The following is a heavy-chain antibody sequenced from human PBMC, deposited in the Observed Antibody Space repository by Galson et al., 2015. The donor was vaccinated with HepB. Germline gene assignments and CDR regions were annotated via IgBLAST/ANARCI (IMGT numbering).Heavy chain of an antibody. CDR3: ARDQDYYDSSGQLDY. CDR2: ISYDGSNK. J-gene: IGHJ4*02. Sequence: FLRLSCAASGFTFSSYAMHWVRQAPGKGLEWVAVISYDGSNKYYADSVKGRFTISRDNSKNTLYLQMNSLRAEDTAVYYCARDQDYYDSSGQLDYWGQGTLVTVSS. V-gene: IGHV3-30-3*01. D-gene: IGHD3-22*01. CDR1: GFTFSSYA.